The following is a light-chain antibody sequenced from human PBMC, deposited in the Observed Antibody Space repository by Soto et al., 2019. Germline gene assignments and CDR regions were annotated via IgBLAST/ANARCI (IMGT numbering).Light chain of an antibody. CDR3: QQYDSYSPYT. Sequence: IQMTQFPPTLSASIGDRVTITCRASQTISSLAWYQQKPGKAPKLLIYKASTLETGVPSRFSGSGSGTEFTLTISSLQPDDFATYYCQQYDSYSPYTFGQGTRLEIK. CDR1: QTISS. V-gene: IGKV1-5*03. J-gene: IGKJ2*01. CDR2: KAS.